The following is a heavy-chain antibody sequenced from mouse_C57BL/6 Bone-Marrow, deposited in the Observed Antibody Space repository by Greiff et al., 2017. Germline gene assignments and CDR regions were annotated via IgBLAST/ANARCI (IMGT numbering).Heavy chain of an antibody. Sequence: QVQLQQPGAELVKPGASVKVSCKASGYTFTSYWMHWVKQRPGQGLEWIGRIHPSASDTNYNQKFKGKATLTVDKSSSTASMQLRSLTFEYSAVYYCAIIAWFAYWGQGTLVTVSA. CDR2: IHPSASDT. V-gene: IGHV1-74*01. CDR3: AIIAWFAY. CDR1: GYTFTSYW. J-gene: IGHJ3*01.